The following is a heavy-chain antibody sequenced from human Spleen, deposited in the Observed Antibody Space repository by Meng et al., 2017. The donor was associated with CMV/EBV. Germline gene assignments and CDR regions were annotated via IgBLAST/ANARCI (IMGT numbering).Heavy chain of an antibody. D-gene: IGHD5-12*01. V-gene: IGHV1-18*01. CDR1: GYTFTSYG. CDR2: ISAYNGST. Sequence: ASVKVSCKASGYTFTSYGISWVRQAPGQGLEWMGWISAYNGSTNYAQKLQGRVTMTTDTSTSTAYMELRSLRSDDTAVYYCAREADIDTGYYYYYGMDVWGQGTTVTVSS. J-gene: IGHJ6*02. CDR3: AREADIDTGYYYYYGMDV.